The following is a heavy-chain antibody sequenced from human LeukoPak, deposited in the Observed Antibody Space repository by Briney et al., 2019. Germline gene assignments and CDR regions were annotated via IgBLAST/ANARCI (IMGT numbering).Heavy chain of an antibody. J-gene: IGHJ3*02. V-gene: IGHV4-61*02. CDR3: SGYDSSGYYSKDAFDI. D-gene: IGHD3-22*01. CDR2: IYTSGST. Sequence: SETLSLTCTVSGGSISSGSYYWSWIRQPAGRGLEWIGRIYTSGSTNYNPSLKSRVTISVDTSKNQFSLKLSSVTAADTAVYYCSGYDSSGYYSKDAFDIWGQGTMVTVSS. CDR1: GGSISSGSYY.